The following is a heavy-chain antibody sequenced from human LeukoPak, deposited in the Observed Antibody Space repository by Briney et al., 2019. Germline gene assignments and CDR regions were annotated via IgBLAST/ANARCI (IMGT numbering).Heavy chain of an antibody. J-gene: IGHJ3*02. CDR2: IYSGGST. CDR3: ARVPSGDAFDI. Sequence: GGSLRLSCAASGFTVSSNYMSRVRQAPGKGLEWVSVIYSGGSTYYADSVKGRFTISRDNSKNTLYLQMNSLRAEDTAVYYCARVPSGDAFDIWGQGTMVTVSS. CDR1: GFTVSSNY. D-gene: IGHD2-2*01. V-gene: IGHV3-66*01.